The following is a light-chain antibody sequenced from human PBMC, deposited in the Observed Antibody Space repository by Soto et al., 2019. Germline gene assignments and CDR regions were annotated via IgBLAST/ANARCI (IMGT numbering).Light chain of an antibody. CDR3: CSYAGGTSVV. V-gene: IGLV2-23*01. CDR1: SSDVGRYNL. J-gene: IGLJ2*01. CDR2: EDI. Sequence: QSALTQPASVSGSPGQSITISCTGSSSDVGRYNLVSWYQQHPGKAPKLIIYEDIERPSGVSNRFSGSKSGNTASLTISGLQPEDEDDYYCCSYAGGTSVVFGGGTKLTVL.